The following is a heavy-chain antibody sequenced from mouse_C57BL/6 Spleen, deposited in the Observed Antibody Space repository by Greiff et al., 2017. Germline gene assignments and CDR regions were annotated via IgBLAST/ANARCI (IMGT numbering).Heavy chain of an antibody. J-gene: IGHJ2*01. CDR2: IDPSVSYT. CDR3: ARREDYYYRIDY. V-gene: IGHV1-69*01. Sequence: QVQLQQPGAVLVMPGASVKLSCKASGYTFTSYWMHWVKQRPGQGLEWIGEIDPSVSYTNYHQKFKGKFTLTVDKSSSTAYMQLSSLTSEDTAVYYCARREDYYYRIDYWGQGTTRTVSS. CDR1: GYTFTSYW. D-gene: IGHD1-1*01.